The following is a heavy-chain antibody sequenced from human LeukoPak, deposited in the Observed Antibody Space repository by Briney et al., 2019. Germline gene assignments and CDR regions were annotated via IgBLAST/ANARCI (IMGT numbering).Heavy chain of an antibody. J-gene: IGHJ4*02. CDR2: IFSDEKTA. V-gene: IGHV3-30*04. Sequence: PGNSLRLSCEASGLMFSASAITWGRQAPGKGLEWVAVIFSDEKTAIYADSVKGRFTISRDNSKNRLFLQMDSLRPDDTATYYCASPYSGVDGVSMDYYWGQGTMVTVSP. CDR1: GLMFSASA. CDR3: ASPYSGVDGVSMDYY. D-gene: IGHD5-12*01.